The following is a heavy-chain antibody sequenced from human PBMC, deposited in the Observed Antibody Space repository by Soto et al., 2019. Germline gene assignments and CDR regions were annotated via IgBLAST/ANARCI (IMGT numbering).Heavy chain of an antibody. CDR2: IYYSGST. D-gene: IGHD3-3*01. V-gene: IGHV4-61*01. Sequence: NPSETLSLTCTVSGDSVSSGIYYWSWIRQPPGKGLEWIGYIYYSGSTNYNPSLKSRVTISVDTSKNQFSLKLSSVTAADTAVYYCARAQYYGFWKGFFDYWGQGTLVTVS. CDR1: GDSVSSGIYY. CDR3: ARAQYYGFWKGFFDY. J-gene: IGHJ4*02.